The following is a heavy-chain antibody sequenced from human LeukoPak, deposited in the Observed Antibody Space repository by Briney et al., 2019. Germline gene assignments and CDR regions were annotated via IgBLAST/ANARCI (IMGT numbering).Heavy chain of an antibody. V-gene: IGHV1-24*01. J-gene: IGHJ4*02. CDR1: GYTLTELS. D-gene: IGHD3-9*01. CDR3: ATRGGRYFDWLLN. Sequence: ASVKVSRKVSGYTLTELSMHWVRQAPGKGLEWMGGFDPEDGETIYAQKFQGRVTMTEDTSTDTAYMELSSLRSEDTAVYYCATRGGRYFDWLLNWGQATLVTVSS. CDR2: FDPEDGET.